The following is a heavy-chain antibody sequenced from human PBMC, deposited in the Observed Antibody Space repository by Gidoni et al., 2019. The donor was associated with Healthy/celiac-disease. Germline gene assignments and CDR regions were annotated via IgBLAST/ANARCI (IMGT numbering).Heavy chain of an antibody. Sequence: QAQLVESGGGVVQPGRSLRLSCAASGFTFSSYGMHWVRQAPGKGLEWVAVIWYDGSNKYYADSVKGRFTISRDNSKNTLYLQMNSLRAEDTAVYYCARFINKGGTVTPFDYWGQGTLVTVSS. D-gene: IGHD4-17*01. CDR1: GFTFSSYG. CDR3: ARFINKGGTVTPFDY. J-gene: IGHJ4*02. CDR2: IWYDGSNK. V-gene: IGHV3-33*01.